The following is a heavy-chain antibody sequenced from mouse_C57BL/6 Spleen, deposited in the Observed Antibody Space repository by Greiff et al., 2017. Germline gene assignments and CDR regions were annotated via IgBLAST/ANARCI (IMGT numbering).Heavy chain of an antibody. J-gene: IGHJ1*03. V-gene: IGHV1-19*01. CDR1: GYTFTDYY. Sequence: VQLKESGPVLVKPGASVKMSCKASGYTFTDYYMNWVKQSHGKSLEWIGVINPYNGGTSYNQKFKGKATLTVDKSSSTAYMELNSLTSEDSAVYYCARDDDYDGYWYFDVWGTGTTVTVSS. CDR3: ARDDDYDGYWYFDV. D-gene: IGHD2-4*01. CDR2: INPYNGGT.